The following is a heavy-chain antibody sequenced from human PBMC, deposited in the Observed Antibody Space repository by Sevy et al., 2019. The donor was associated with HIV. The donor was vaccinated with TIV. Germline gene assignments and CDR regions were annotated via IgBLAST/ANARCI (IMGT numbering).Heavy chain of an antibody. CDR2: IEIDGSDT. D-gene: IGHD7-27*01. Sequence: GGSLRLSCAASGFTVSGSWMNWVRQAPGKGLVWVSHIEIDGSDTIYADSVKGRFTISRDNAKNTVYLQMNTLRVEDTAVYYCARDGDGEFDIWGRGTMVTVSS. CDR1: GFTVSGSW. CDR3: ARDGDGEFDI. V-gene: IGHV3-74*01. J-gene: IGHJ3*02.